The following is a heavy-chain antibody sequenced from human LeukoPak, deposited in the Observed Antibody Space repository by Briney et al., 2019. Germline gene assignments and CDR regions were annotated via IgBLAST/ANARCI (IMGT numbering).Heavy chain of an antibody. J-gene: IGHJ4*02. CDR1: GFIFSDYY. Sequence: GGTLRLSCAASGFIFSDYYMSWIRQPPGKGLEWVSYISNSGSIIHYADSLKGRFTISRDNAKNSVYLQMNSLRAEDTAVYYCAREHLGVAAADYWGQGTLVTVSS. CDR2: ISNSGSII. D-gene: IGHD6-19*01. CDR3: AREHLGVAAADY. V-gene: IGHV3-11*04.